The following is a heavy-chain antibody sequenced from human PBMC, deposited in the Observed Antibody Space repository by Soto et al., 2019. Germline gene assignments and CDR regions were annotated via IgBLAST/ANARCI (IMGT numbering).Heavy chain of an antibody. Sequence: QVHLVQSGAVVENPGASVKVSCKASGYTFTNFGINWVRQAPGQGLEWMGWITPYNGNANYPQKHQDTLTITTDTDTNTAYWELRSLRSDDTAVYFCARARMFSGAHHDYCGQGTRVTVSS. D-gene: IGHD1-26*01. CDR1: GYTFTNFG. CDR3: ARARMFSGAHHDY. CDR2: ITPYNGNA. V-gene: IGHV1-18*04. J-gene: IGHJ4*02.